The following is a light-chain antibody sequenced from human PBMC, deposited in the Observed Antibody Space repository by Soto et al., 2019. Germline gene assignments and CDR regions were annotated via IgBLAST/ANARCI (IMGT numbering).Light chain of an antibody. V-gene: IGLV2-23*02. J-gene: IGLJ1*01. CDR2: EVS. CDR3: CSYAGSSTF. Sequence: QSVLTQPASVSGSPGQSITISCTGTSSDVGSYNLVSWYQQHPGKAPKLMICEVSKRPSGVSNRFSGSKSGNTASLTISGPQAEDEADYSCCSYAGSSTFFGTGTKVT. CDR1: SSDVGSYNL.